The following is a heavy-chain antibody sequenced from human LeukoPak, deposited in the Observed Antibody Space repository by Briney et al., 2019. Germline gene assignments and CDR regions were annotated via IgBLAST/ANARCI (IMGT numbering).Heavy chain of an antibody. CDR2: INHSGST. CDR3: ARATGYYYDSSGYYE. D-gene: IGHD3-22*01. V-gene: IGHV4-34*01. CDR1: GGSLSGYY. J-gene: IGHJ4*02. Sequence: SETLSLTCAVYGGSLSGYYWSWIRHPPGKGLEWIGEINHSGSTNYNPSLKSRVTISVDTSKNQFSLKLSSVTAADTAVYYCARATGYYYDSSGYYEWGQGTLVTVSS.